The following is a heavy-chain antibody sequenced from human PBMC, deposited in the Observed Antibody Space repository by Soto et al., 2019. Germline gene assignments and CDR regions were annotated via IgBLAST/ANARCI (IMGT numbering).Heavy chain of an antibody. V-gene: IGHV3-74*01. CDR2: IISDGSST. Sequence: GGSLRLSCVASGFTFSIYWMHWVRQAPGKGLVWVSRIISDGSSTSYADSVKGRFTISRDNAKNTLYLQMNSLRAEDTAVYYCATGLSTRGFYMDAWGKGTTVTVSS. J-gene: IGHJ6*03. CDR1: GFTFSIYW. D-gene: IGHD1-26*01. CDR3: ATGLSTRGFYMDA.